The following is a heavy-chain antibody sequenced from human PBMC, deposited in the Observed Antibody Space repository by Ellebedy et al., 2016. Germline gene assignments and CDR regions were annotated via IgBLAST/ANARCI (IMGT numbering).Heavy chain of an antibody. CDR1: GLTVRSAY. Sequence: GESLKISCAASGLTVRSAYISWFRQPPGRGPEWVSMTSPNGDTHYADSVRGRFTMSRDNSKNTLYLQMNSLTADDTAVYVCAESGYSYAWGHWGQGTLVTVSS. CDR3: AESGYSYAWGH. CDR2: TSPNGDT. D-gene: IGHD5-18*01. V-gene: IGHV3-53*01. J-gene: IGHJ4*02.